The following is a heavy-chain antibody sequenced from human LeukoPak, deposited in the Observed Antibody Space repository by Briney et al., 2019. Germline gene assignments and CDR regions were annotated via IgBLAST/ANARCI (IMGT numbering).Heavy chain of an antibody. J-gene: IGHJ4*02. D-gene: IGHD6-13*01. V-gene: IGHV1-18*01. CDR2: ISAYNGNT. CDR3: ARGLAIAAADDFDY. CDR1: GYTFTSYG. Sequence: ASVKVSCKASGYTFTSYGISWVRQAPGQGLEWMGWISAYNGNTNYAQKLQGRVTMTTDTPTSTAYMELRSLRSDDTAVYYCARGLAIAAADDFDYWGQGTLVTVSS.